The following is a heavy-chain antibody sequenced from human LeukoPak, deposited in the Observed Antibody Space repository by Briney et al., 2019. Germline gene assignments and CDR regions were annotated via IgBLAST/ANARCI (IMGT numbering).Heavy chain of an antibody. J-gene: IGHJ4*01. CDR3: ARYSSSSGGASYYLDY. V-gene: IGHV3-74*01. D-gene: IGHD6-6*01. CDR2: ISGDGSVT. Sequence: GGSLRLSCTASGFTLRNYWMHWVRQVPGKRLVWVSRISGDGSVTNYADSVQGRFTVSRDNAKNILYLQINSLRSEDTAVYYCARYSSSSGGASYYLDYWGHGTLVTVSS. CDR1: GFTLRNYW.